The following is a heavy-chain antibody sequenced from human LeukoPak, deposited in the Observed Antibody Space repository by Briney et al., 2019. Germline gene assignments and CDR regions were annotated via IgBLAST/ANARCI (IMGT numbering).Heavy chain of an antibody. D-gene: IGHD2-8*01. CDR3: ARDNDFDY. CDR1: GGTFSSYA. V-gene: IGHV1-46*01. Sequence: GASVKVSCKASGGTFSSYAISWVRQAPGQGLEWMGIIYPGGGSTNYAQKFQGRLTMTRDMSTSTVYMELSSLRSEDTAFYYCARDNDFDYWGQGTLVTVSS. CDR2: IYPGGGST. J-gene: IGHJ4*02.